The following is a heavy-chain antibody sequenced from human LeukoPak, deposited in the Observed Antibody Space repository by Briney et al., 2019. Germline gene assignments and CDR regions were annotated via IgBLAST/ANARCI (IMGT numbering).Heavy chain of an antibody. CDR2: IRYDGSNK. D-gene: IGHD3-3*01. V-gene: IGHV3-30*02. CDR3: AKAGYDFWSGYTAFDY. CDR1: GFTFSSYG. J-gene: IGHJ4*02. Sequence: PGGSLRLSCAASGFTFSSYGMHWVRQAPGKGLEWVAFIRYDGSNKYYADSVKGRFTISRDNSKNTLYLQINSLRAEDTAVYYCAKAGYDFWSGYTAFDYWGQGTLVTVSS.